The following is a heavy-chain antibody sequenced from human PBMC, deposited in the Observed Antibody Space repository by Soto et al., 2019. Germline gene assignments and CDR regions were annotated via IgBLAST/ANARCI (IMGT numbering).Heavy chain of an antibody. V-gene: IGHV1-24*01. Sequence: ASVKVSCKVSGYTLTELSMHWVRQAPGKGLEWMGGFDPERGETIYAQKFQGRVTMTEDTSTDTAYMELNSLRSEDTAVYYCATFRSAAGVRVPWGQGTLVTVSS. D-gene: IGHD6-13*01. CDR3: ATFRSAAGVRVP. J-gene: IGHJ5*02. CDR1: GYTLTELS. CDR2: FDPERGET.